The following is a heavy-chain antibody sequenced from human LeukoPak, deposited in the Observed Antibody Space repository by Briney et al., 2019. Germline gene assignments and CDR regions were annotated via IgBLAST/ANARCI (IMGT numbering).Heavy chain of an antibody. CDR3: VRDSNQHLYQYYYYYMDV. Sequence: PGGSLRLSCAASGFIFSRYWMSWVRQAPGKGLEWVANVKEDGTEKYYVDSVRGRFTISRDNAKNSLYLQMSSLRAEDTAVYYCVRDSNQHLYQYYYYYMDVWGKGTTVTVSS. D-gene: IGHD2-2*02. CDR2: VKEDGTEK. CDR1: GFIFSRYW. V-gene: IGHV3-7*01. J-gene: IGHJ6*03.